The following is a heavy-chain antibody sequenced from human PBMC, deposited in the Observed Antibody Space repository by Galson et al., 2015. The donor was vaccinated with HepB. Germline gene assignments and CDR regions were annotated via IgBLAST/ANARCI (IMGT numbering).Heavy chain of an antibody. CDR2: ISGSGGST. D-gene: IGHD2-15*01. J-gene: IGHJ4*02. CDR3: AKDVVGSARGGYYFDY. CDR1: GFTFSSYA. Sequence: SLRLSCAASGFTFSSYAMSWVRQAPGKGLEWVSAISGSGGSTYYADSVKGRFTISRDNSKNTLYLQMNSLRAEDTAVYYCAKDVVGSARGGYYFDYWGQGTLVTVSS. V-gene: IGHV3-23*01.